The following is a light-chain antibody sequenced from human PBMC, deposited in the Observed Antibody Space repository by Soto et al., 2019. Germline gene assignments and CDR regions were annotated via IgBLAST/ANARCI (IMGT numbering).Light chain of an antibody. J-gene: IGLJ7*01. V-gene: IGLV2-11*01. CDR1: SSDVGGYNY. CDR3: CSYAGSYTYAV. CDR2: DVS. Sequence: QSALTQPRSVSGSPGQSVTISCTGTSSDVGGYNYVSWYQQHPGKAPKLMIYDVSKRPSGVPDRFSGSKSGNRASLTISGLQAEDEADYYCCSYAGSYTYAVFGGGTQLTVL.